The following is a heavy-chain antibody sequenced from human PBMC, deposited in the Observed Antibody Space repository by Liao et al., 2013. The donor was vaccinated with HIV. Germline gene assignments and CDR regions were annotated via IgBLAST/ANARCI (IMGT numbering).Heavy chain of an antibody. CDR1: GASISSYY. CDR3: ARGSGYSYGRRGDY. Sequence: QVQLQESGSGLVKPSETLSLTCTVSGASISSYYWSWIRQPPGKGLEWIGEINHSGSTNYNPSLKSRVTISVDTSKNQFSLNLSSVTAADTAVYYCARGSGYSYGRRGDYWGQGTLVTVSS. D-gene: IGHD5-18*01. CDR2: INHSGST. V-gene: IGHV4-59*04. J-gene: IGHJ4*02.